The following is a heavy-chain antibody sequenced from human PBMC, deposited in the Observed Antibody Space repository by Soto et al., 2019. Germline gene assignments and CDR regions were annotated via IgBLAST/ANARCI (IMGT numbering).Heavy chain of an antibody. Sequence: QVQLVESGGGLVKPGGSLRLSCAASGFTFSDYYMSWIRQAPGKGLEWVSYISSSSSYTNYADSVKGRFTISRDNAKNSLYLQMNSLTAEDTAVYYYARVGSGYIFDNWGQGTLVTVST. CDR3: ARVGSGYIFDN. CDR2: ISSSSSYT. D-gene: IGHD5-12*01. J-gene: IGHJ4*02. V-gene: IGHV3-11*05. CDR1: GFTFSDYY.